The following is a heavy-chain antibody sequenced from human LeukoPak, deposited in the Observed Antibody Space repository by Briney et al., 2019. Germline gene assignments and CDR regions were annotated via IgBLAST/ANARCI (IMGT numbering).Heavy chain of an antibody. D-gene: IGHD3-3*01. CDR1: GGTFSSYA. CDR3: AGGPYYDFWSGYLRY. Sequence: SVKVSSKASGGTFSSYAISWVRQAPGQGLEWMGRIIPIFGTANYAQKFQGRVTITTDESTSTAYMELSSLRSEDTAVYYCAGGPYYDFWSGYLRYWGQGTLVTVSS. J-gene: IGHJ4*02. V-gene: IGHV1-69*05. CDR2: IIPIFGTA.